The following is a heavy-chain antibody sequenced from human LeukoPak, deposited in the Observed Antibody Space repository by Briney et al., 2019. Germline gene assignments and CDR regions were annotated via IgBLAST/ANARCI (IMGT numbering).Heavy chain of an antibody. V-gene: IGHV4-59*01. CDR3: ARDVGHILTGYYGSLGWFDP. Sequence: SESLSLTCTVSGGSISSYDWSWIRQPPGKGLEWIGYIYYSESTNYNPSLKSRVTISVDTSKNQFSLKLSSVTAADTAVYYCARDVGHILTGYYGSLGWFDPWGQGTLVTVSS. CDR2: IYYSEST. J-gene: IGHJ5*02. CDR1: GGSISSYD. D-gene: IGHD3-9*01.